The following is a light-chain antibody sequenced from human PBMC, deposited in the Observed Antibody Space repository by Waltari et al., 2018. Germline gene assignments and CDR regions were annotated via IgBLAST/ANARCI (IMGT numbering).Light chain of an antibody. CDR2: DTS. CDR1: TGAVTSGFS. Sequence: QTVVTQEPSLTVSPGGTVTLTCASSTGAVTSGFSPNWFQQKPGQAPRALIYDTSNKHSGNPARFAGSLLGGEAALTLSGVRSEDEADYYCRLYYGGAPVFGGGTKLTVL. V-gene: IGLV7-43*01. CDR3: RLYYGGAPV. J-gene: IGLJ2*01.